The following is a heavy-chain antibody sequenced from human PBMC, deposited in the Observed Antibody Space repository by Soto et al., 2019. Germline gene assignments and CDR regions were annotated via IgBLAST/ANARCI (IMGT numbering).Heavy chain of an antibody. V-gene: IGHV4-59*03. CDR3: ARRFCSNGVCYEGSDY. Sequence: SETLCHNCTVSGDSIKNFYWRWLRQPPGKALEWIGFIHSSGSTIFNPSFTSRVFMSVDTSKNQFSLKLNSVTAADTAVYYCARRFCSNGVCYEGSDYWGQG. CDR1: GDSIKNFY. D-gene: IGHD2-8*01. J-gene: IGHJ4*02. CDR2: IHSSGST.